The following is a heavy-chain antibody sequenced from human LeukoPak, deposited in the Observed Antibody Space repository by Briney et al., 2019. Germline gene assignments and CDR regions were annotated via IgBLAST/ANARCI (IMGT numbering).Heavy chain of an antibody. J-gene: IGHJ4*02. CDR2: IYTSGST. D-gene: IGHD3-22*01. Sequence: SETLSLTCTVSGGSISSYYWSWIRQPAGKGLEWIGRIYTSGSTTYNPSLKSRVTISVDTSKNQFSLKLSSVTAADTAVYYCARDPHYDSSGYYLWGQGTLVTVSS. CDR3: ARDPHYDSSGYYL. CDR1: GGSISSYY. V-gene: IGHV4-4*07.